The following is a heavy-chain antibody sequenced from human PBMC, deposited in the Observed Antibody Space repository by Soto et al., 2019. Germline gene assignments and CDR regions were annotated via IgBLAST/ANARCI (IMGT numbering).Heavy chain of an antibody. CDR1: GGSISSSSYY. V-gene: IGHV4-39*01. J-gene: IGHJ5*02. CDR3: ARSLLRYFDWLSNWFDP. Sequence: SETLSLTCTVSGGSISSSSYYWGWIRQPPGKGLEWIGSIYYSGSTYYNPSLKSRVTISVDTSKNQFSLKLSSVTAADTAVYYCARSLLRYFDWLSNWFDPWGQGTLVTVSS. CDR2: IYYSGST. D-gene: IGHD3-9*01.